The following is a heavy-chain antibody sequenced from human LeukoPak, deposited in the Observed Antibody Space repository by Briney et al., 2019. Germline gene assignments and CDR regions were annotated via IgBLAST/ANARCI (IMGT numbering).Heavy chain of an antibody. CDR1: GGTFSSYA. J-gene: IGHJ4*02. CDR2: IIPIFGTA. Sequence: SVKASCEASGGTFSSYAISWVRQAPGQEREWLGGIIPIFGTANYAQKFQRRVTITADESTSTAYMALSSLRSEDTAVYYCARGREKQQLHFDYWGQGTLVTVSS. D-gene: IGHD6-13*01. V-gene: IGHV1-69*13. CDR3: ARGREKQQLHFDY.